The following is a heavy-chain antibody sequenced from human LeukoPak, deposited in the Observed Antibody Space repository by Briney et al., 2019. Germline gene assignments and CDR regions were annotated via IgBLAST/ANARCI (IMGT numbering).Heavy chain of an antibody. CDR2: ISSNGGNT. Sequence: PGGSLRLSCSASGFTFSFYAMGWVRQAPGKGLEYVSAISSNGGNTYYADSVKGRFTISRDNSKNTLYLQMNSLRADDTAVYYCVKGFPHYYDSSGSGAFDVWGQGTIVTVSS. J-gene: IGHJ3*01. V-gene: IGHV3-64D*09. D-gene: IGHD3-22*01. CDR1: GFTFSFYA. CDR3: VKGFPHYYDSSGSGAFDV.